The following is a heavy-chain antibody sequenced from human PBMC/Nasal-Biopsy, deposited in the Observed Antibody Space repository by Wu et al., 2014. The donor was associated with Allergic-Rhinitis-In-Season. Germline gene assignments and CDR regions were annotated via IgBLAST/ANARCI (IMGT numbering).Heavy chain of an antibody. CDR2: IYSGGSA. CDR1: GDSLSSGGYA. Sequence: TLSLTCDVSGDSLSSGGYAWSWIRQPAGRGLEWIGRIYSGGSANYNPSLKSRVTISVDASKNQFSLRLRSVTAADTAVYYCATGEPSLSDYWGQGTQVTVSS. CDR3: ATGEPSLSDY. J-gene: IGHJ4*01. D-gene: IGHD7-27*01. V-gene: IGHV4-61*02.